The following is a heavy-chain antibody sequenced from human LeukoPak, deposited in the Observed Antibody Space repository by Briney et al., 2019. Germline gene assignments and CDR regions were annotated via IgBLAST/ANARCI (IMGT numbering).Heavy chain of an antibody. J-gene: IGHJ4*02. CDR3: ARDRGDYGGPDY. Sequence: PSETLSLTCAVSGASVSSSHWNWIRQFPGKGLEWIACLSYTGKTDYNPSLTSRVTISLDTSENQFSLKLSSVTAADTAVYYCARDRGDYGGPDYWGQGTLVTVSS. CDR1: GASVSSSH. V-gene: IGHV4-59*02. CDR2: LSYTGKT. D-gene: IGHD4-23*01.